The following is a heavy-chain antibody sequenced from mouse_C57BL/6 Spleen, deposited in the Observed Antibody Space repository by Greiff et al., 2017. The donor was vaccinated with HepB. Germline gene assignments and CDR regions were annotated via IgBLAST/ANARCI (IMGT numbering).Heavy chain of an antibody. CDR2: IYPGSGNT. CDR1: GYTFTDYY. D-gene: IGHD2-3*01. Sequence: QVQLKESGAELVRPGASVKLSCKASGYTFTDYYINWVKQRPGQGLEWIARIYPGSGNTYYNEKFKGKAPLTAEKSSSTAYMPLSSLTSEDSAVYFCARWGYYEGFDYWGQGTTLTVSS. J-gene: IGHJ2*01. CDR3: ARWGYYEGFDY. V-gene: IGHV1-76*01.